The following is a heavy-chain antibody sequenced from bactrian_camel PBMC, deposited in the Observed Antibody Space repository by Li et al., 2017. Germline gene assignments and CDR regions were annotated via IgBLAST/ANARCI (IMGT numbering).Heavy chain of an antibody. CDR2: ISSDGST. Sequence: VQLVESGGGSVQAGGSLSLSCTASGFTFDDSDMGWYRQAPGNECELVSTISSDGSTYYTDSVKGRFTISRDNAKNTLYLHMNSLKYEDTAVYYCASLSAVASTSMKSHWGQGTQVTVS. D-gene: IGHD4*01. V-gene: IGHV3S55*01. J-gene: IGHJ4*01. CDR3: ASLSAVASTSMKSH. CDR1: GFTFDDSD.